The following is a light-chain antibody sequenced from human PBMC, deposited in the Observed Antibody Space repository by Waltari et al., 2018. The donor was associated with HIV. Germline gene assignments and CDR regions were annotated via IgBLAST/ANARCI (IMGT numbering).Light chain of an antibody. CDR2: DAS. CDR1: QSIGNY. Sequence: EIILTQSPGTLSLSPGGKATLSCRASQSIGNYLTWYQQKDGQAPRLLIYDASNRAPGIPARFSGSGSGKDFNLTITGLESEDFAFYYCQQRSNWPPITFGQGTRLEVK. V-gene: IGKV3-11*01. CDR3: QQRSNWPPIT. J-gene: IGKJ5*01.